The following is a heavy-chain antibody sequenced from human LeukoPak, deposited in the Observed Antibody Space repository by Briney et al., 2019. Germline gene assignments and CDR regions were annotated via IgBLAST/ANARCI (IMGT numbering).Heavy chain of an antibody. CDR3: AKDRCSNGVGCYYYYMDV. Sequence: GGSLRLSCAASGFTFSSYSMNWVRQAPGKGLEWVSSISSSSSYVYYADSVKGRFTISRDNAKNSLYLQMNSLRAEDTAVYYCAKDRCSNGVGCYYYYMDVWGKGTTVTISS. D-gene: IGHD2-8*01. CDR1: GFTFSSYS. J-gene: IGHJ6*03. V-gene: IGHV3-21*01. CDR2: ISSSSSYV.